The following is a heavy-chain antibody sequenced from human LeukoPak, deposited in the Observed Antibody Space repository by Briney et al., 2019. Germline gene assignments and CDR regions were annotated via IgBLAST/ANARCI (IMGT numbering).Heavy chain of an antibody. J-gene: IGHJ4*02. CDR3: AKDHRYSYGYGEFDY. Sequence: GGSLRLSCTASGFNFNNYGMHWVRQAPGKGLQWVAFIRDDGRDKHYAGSVKGRFIISRDNSKNTLYLQMNSLRAEDTAVYSCAKDHRYSYGYGEFDYWGQGTLVTVSS. V-gene: IGHV3-30*02. CDR2: IRDDGRDK. D-gene: IGHD5-18*01. CDR1: GFNFNNYG.